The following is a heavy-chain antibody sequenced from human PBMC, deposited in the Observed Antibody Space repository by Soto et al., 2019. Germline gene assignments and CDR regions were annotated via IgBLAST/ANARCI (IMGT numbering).Heavy chain of an antibody. V-gene: IGHV1-3*05. D-gene: IGHD1-26*01. J-gene: IGHJ4*02. Sequence: QVQLVQSGAEEKKPGASVKVSCKASGYSFSSYAIHWVRQAPGQGLEWMGWINAGNGNTKYSRKFQGRLTITSDTSASTAYMELNSLRSEDTAVSYCARVDGTYWGQGTLVTVSS. CDR2: INAGNGNT. CDR3: ARVDGTY. CDR1: GYSFSSYA.